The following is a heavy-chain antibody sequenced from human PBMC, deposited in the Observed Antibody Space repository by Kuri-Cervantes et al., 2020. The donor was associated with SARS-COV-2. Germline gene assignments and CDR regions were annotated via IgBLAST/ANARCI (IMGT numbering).Heavy chain of an antibody. CDR2: INSISSNI. CDR3: ARDRRIQLWLYGSWYFDL. Sequence: GGSLRLSCAVSGFTFSNYGMNWVRQAPGKGLEWVAHINSISSNIGYADSVKGRFTISRDNAKNSLYLQMNSLRAEDTAVYYCARDRRIQLWLYGSWYFDLWGRGTLVTVSS. V-gene: IGHV3-48*04. D-gene: IGHD5-18*01. J-gene: IGHJ2*01. CDR1: GFTFSNYG.